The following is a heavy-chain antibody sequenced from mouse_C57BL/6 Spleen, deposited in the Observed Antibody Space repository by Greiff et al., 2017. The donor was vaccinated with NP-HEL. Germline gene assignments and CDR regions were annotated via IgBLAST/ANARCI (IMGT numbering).Heavy chain of an antibody. J-gene: IGHJ1*03. CDR3: ARGHYGSSHWYFDV. CDR1: GYTFTSYW. Sequence: QVQLQQSGAELVRPGSSVKLSCKASGYTFTSYWMHWVKQRPIQGLEWIGNIDPSDSETHYNQKFKDKATLTVDKSSSTAYMQLSSLTSEDSAVYYCARGHYGSSHWYFDVWGTGTTVTVSS. D-gene: IGHD1-1*01. CDR2: IDPSDSET. V-gene: IGHV1-52*01.